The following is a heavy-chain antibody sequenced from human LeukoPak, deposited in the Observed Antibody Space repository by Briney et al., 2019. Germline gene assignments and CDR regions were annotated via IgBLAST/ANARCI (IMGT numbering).Heavy chain of an antibody. CDR2: ISSSSSYI. V-gene: IGHV3-21*01. CDR1: GFTFSSYS. J-gene: IGHJ4*02. Sequence: PGGSLRLSCAASGFTFSSYSMNWVRQAPGKGLEWVSSISSSSSYIYYADSVKGRFTISRDNAKNSLYLQMNRLRAEDTAVYYCARDSTYYYDSSGYPPDYSGQGTLVTVSS. CDR3: ARDSTYYYDSSGYPPDY. D-gene: IGHD3-22*01.